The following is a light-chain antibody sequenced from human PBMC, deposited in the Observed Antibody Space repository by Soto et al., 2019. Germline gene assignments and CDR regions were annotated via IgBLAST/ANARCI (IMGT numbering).Light chain of an antibody. CDR2: RNN. Sequence: QSVLTQPPSASGTPGQRVTISCSGSSSNIGSNYVYWYQQLPGTAPTPLIYRNNQRPSGVPDRFSGSKSGTSASLSISVLRSEDEADDYCSAWDDGLSVPVFGGGTKLTVL. CDR1: SSNIGSNY. V-gene: IGLV1-47*01. J-gene: IGLJ3*02. CDR3: SAWDDGLSVPV.